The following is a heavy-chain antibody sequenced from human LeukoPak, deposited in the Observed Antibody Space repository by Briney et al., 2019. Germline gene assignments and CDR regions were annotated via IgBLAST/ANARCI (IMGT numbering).Heavy chain of an antibody. CDR3: ARYGLGDTFDI. V-gene: IGHV3-7*01. Sequence: GGSLRLSCAASGFTSSSYWMSWVRQAPGKGLEWMTSIKQDGSETRYVDSVKGRFTIFRDNTKTSLFLHMNSLRAEDTAVYYCARYGLGDTFDIWGQGTVVTVSS. D-gene: IGHD4-17*01. CDR2: IKQDGSET. CDR1: GFTSSSYW. J-gene: IGHJ3*02.